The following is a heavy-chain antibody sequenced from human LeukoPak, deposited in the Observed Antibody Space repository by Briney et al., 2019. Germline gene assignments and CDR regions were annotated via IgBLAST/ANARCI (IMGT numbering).Heavy chain of an antibody. J-gene: IGHJ6*02. CDR3: TTRITIFGVVINYYGMDV. V-gene: IGHV3-15*01. Sequence: GGSLRLSCAASGFTFSRYDMSWVRQAPGKGLKWFARIKSKTDGGTTDYAAPVKGRFTISRDDSKNTLYLQMNSLKTEDTAVYYCTTRITIFGVVINYYGMDVWGQGTTVTVSS. CDR1: GFTFSRYD. CDR2: IKSKTDGGTT. D-gene: IGHD3-3*01.